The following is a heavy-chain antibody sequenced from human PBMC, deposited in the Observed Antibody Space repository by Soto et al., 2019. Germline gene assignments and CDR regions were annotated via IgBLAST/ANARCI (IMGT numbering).Heavy chain of an antibody. V-gene: IGHV4-59*01. CDR3: AKTYGSGKHDYYYYMDV. J-gene: IGHJ6*03. CDR2: IYYSGST. CDR1: GGSISSYY. Sequence: SETLSLTCTVSGGSISSYYWSWIRQPPGKGLEWIGYIYYSGSTNYNPSLKSRVTISVDTSKNQFSLKLSSVTAADTAVYYCAKTYGSGKHDYYYYMDVWGKGTTVTVSS. D-gene: IGHD3-10*01.